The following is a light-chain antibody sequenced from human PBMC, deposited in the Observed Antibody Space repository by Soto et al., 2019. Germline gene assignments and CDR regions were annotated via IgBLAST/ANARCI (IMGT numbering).Light chain of an antibody. CDR2: DVI. J-gene: IGLJ2*01. CDR3: CSYAGSSSTFV. Sequence: QSALTQPRSVSGSPGQSVTISCTGSTSDVGGYNYVSWYQHHPGKAPKLIIYDVIHRPSGVPDRFSGSKSGNTASLTISGLQADDEADYYCCSYAGSSSTFVFGGGTKLTVL. V-gene: IGLV2-11*01. CDR1: TSDVGGYNY.